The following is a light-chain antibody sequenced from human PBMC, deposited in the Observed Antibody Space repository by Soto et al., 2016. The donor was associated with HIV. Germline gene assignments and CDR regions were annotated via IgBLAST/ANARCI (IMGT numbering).Light chain of an antibody. J-gene: IGKJ4*01. CDR2: KTS. CDR3: QQYNTYPS. V-gene: IGKV1-5*03. CDR1: QTISPW. Sequence: DIQMTQSPSTLYASVGDIITITCRASQTISPWLAWYQHQPGKAPKLLIYKTSNLQRGVPSRFSGSGSGTEFTLTINSLQPDDFATYYCQQYNTYPSFGGGTQVEIK.